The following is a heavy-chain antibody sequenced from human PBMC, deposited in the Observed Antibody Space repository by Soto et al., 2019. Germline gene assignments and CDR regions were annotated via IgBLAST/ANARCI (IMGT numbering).Heavy chain of an antibody. CDR2: IFNSGST. CDR3: VRGGIAGHWFDP. CDR1: RAFINSGGFY. J-gene: IGHJ5*02. D-gene: IGHD2-15*01. V-gene: IGHV4-31*03. Sequence: QVQLQESGPGLVKPSQTLSLTCSVSRAFINSGGFYYSWIRQPPGKGLEWLGYIFNSGSTLYNPSLRGRLTLSADPSRNQLSLPLTSVTAADTAVYYCVRGGIAGHWFDPWGQGILVTVSS.